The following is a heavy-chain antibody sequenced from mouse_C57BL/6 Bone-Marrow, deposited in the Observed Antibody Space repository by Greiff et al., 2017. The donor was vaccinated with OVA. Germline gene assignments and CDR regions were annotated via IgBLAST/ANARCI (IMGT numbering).Heavy chain of an antibody. V-gene: IGHV1-82*01. CDR3: ARLELTGTRYWYCDV. CDR2: IYPGDGDT. CDR1: GYAFSSSW. Sequence: QVQLQQSGPELVKPGASVKISCKASGYAFSSSWMNWVKQRPGKGLEWIGRIYPGDGDTNYNGKFKGKSTLTADKSSSTAYMQLSSLTSEDSAVYFCARLELTGTRYWYCDVWGTGTTVTVSS. D-gene: IGHD4-1*01. J-gene: IGHJ1*03.